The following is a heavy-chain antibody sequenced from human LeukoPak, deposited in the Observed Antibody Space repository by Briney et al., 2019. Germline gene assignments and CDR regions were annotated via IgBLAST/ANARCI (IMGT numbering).Heavy chain of an antibody. Sequence: GGSLRLSCAASGFTFSRYGTHWVRQAPGKGLEWVTFIQYDGIDKFYADSVKGRFTISRDNSKNTVYLQMNSLRTDDMAVYFCAQDIPKEQVPGLGPGSWGQGTLVTVSS. D-gene: IGHD5-12*01. CDR1: GFTFSRYG. J-gene: IGHJ5*02. V-gene: IGHV3-30*02. CDR2: IQYDGIDK. CDR3: AQDIPKEQVPGLGPGS.